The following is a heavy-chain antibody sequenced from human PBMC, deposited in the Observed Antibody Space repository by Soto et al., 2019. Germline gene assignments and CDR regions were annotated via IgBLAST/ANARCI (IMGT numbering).Heavy chain of an antibody. J-gene: IGHJ5*02. D-gene: IGHD4-17*01. Sequence: QVQLVQSGAEVKEPGASVRLSCKAFGYTFTAYNIHWVRQAPGQGLEWMGWINAGNGNTRSSRKLQGTVIITRDTSATTAYLEVDSLSSEATVINYWARVAPSGGAVPRFDPWGQGTLLSVSS. CDR1: GYTFTAYN. CDR3: ARVAPSGGAVPRFDP. V-gene: IGHV1-3*01. CDR2: INAGNGNT.